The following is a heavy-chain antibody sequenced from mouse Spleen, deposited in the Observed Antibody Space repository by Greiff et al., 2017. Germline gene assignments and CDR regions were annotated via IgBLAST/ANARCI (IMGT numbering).Heavy chain of an antibody. Sequence: EVHLVESGPELVKPGASVKISCKTSGYTFTEYTMHWVKQSHGKSLEWIGGINPNNGGTSYNQKFKGKATLTVDKSSSTAYMELRSLTSEDSAVYYCAKNYYGSSQYYFDYWGQGTTLTVSS. CDR3: AKNYYGSSQYYFDY. J-gene: IGHJ2*01. D-gene: IGHD1-1*01. CDR1: GYTFTEYT. CDR2: INPNNGGT. V-gene: IGHV1-18*01.